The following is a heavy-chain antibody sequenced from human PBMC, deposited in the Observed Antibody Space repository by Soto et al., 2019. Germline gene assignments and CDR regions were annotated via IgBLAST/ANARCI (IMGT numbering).Heavy chain of an antibody. D-gene: IGHD7-27*01. CDR2: IYYNGNT. V-gene: IGHV4-59*11. CDR3: TRANWYSEY. CDR1: GGSISNHY. J-gene: IGHJ4*02. Sequence: SETLSLTCTVSGGSISNHYWSWIRQPPGKGLKWIGYIYYNGNTNYNPSLKSRVTMSVDTSKNQISLKLSSVTAADTAVYYCTRANWYSEYWGQGTLVTVSS.